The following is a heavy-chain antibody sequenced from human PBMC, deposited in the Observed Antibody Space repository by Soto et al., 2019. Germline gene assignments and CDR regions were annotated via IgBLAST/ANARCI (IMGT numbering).Heavy chain of an antibody. V-gene: IGHV3-15*01. CDR1: GFIFSNAW. CDR3: TTGWSSKDY. CDR2: IKSKADGGTT. Sequence: GGSLRLSCAASGFIFSNAWMSWVRQAPGKGLEWVGRIKSKADGGTTNYAAPVKGRFNISRDGSKNTLYLQMNGLKTEDTAVYYFTTGWSSKDYWGQGTLVTVSS. D-gene: IGHD3-3*01. J-gene: IGHJ4*02.